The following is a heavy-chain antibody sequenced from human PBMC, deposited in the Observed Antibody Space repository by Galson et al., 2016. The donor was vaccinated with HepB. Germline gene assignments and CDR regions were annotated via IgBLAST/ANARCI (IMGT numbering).Heavy chain of an antibody. CDR3: ARGVTGYYEGANWFDP. Sequence: SLRLSCAAAGFTFSNYGMHWVRQAPGKGLEWVAGIWSDGSNKFQGDSEKGRFTISRDNSKNTLYLQMNSLRAEDTAVYYCARGVTGYYEGANWFDPWGQGTLVTVSS. J-gene: IGHJ5*02. V-gene: IGHV3-33*01. D-gene: IGHD3-9*01. CDR2: IWSDGSNK. CDR1: GFTFSNYG.